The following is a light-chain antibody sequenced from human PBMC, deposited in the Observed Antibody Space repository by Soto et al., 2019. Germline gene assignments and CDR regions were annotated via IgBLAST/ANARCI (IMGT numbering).Light chain of an antibody. CDR1: QCVNIY. V-gene: IGKV3-15*01. CDR3: QQYGIYSWT. Sequence: EIVLSQSPATRSLSQGERVTLSCRASQCVNIYLAWYQQKPGQAPRLLIYGDSTTATGIPDRISGSGSGTKFTLTISSLQTDDFAVYYCQQYGIYSWTFCQVTMV. CDR2: GDS. J-gene: IGKJ1*01.